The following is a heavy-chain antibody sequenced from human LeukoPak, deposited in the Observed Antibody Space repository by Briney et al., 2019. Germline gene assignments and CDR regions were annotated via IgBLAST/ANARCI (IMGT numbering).Heavy chain of an antibody. J-gene: IGHJ6*02. CDR3: PRDIPYYYDSSGHIVNYYYYGMDV. CDR2: ISAYNGNT. D-gene: IGHD3-22*01. V-gene: IGHV1-18*01. CDR1: GYTFTSYG. Sequence: ASVKVSCKASGYTFTSYGISWVRQAPGQGLEWMGWISAYNGNTNYAQKLQGRVTMTTDTSTSTAYMELRSLRSDDTAVYYCPRDIPYYYDSSGHIVNYYYYGMDVWGQGTTVTVSS.